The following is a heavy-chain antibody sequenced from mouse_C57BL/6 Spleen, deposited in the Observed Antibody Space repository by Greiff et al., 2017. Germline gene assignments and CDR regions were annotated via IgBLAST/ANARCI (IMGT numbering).Heavy chain of an antibody. CDR2: IYPRSGNT. V-gene: IGHV1-81*01. CDR1: GYTFTSYG. J-gene: IGHJ2*01. Sequence: VQLKESGAELARPGASVKLSCKASGYTFTSYGISWVKQRTGQGLEWIGEIYPRSGNTYYNEKFKGKATLTADKSSSTAYMELRSLTSEDSAVYFCARGSYYSNSYYFDYWGQGTTLTVSS. CDR3: ARGSYYSNSYYFDY. D-gene: IGHD2-5*01.